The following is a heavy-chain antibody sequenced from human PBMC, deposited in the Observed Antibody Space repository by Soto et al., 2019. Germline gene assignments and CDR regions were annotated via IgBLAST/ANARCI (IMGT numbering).Heavy chain of an antibody. Sequence: SVKVSCKASGGTFSSYAISWVRQAPGQGLEWMGGIIPIFGTANYAQKFQGRVTITADESTSTAYMELSSLRSEDTAVYYCASGPTNYDSCGYHRAADYYHLLAFWGQGTTVTVSS. D-gene: IGHD3-22*01. CDR2: IIPIFGTA. CDR1: GGTFSSYA. CDR3: ASGPTNYDSCGYHRAADYYHLLAF. V-gene: IGHV1-69*13. J-gene: IGHJ6*02.